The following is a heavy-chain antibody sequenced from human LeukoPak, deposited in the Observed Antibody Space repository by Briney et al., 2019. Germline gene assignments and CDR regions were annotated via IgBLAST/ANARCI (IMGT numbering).Heavy chain of an antibody. CDR1: GFTFRSFV. V-gene: IGHV3-23*01. J-gene: IGHJ6*03. D-gene: IGHD2-15*01. Sequence: GESLTLSCAVSGFTFRSFVMSWVRQPPGKGLAWVSAICSTGGTAYYPAFVKGRFTNSKDNSKNTLYLPINSLRAEDTAIYYCAKNGDRGAYCSGGSCYPYYYYNMDVWGKGTTVTVSS. CDR2: ICSTGGTA. CDR3: AKNGDRGAYCSGGSCYPYYYYNMDV.